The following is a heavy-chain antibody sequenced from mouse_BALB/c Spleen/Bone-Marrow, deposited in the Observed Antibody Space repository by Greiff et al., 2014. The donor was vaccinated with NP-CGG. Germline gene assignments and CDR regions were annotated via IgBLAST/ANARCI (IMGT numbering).Heavy chain of an antibody. J-gene: IGHJ2*01. Sequence: QVQLKESGAELARPGASVKLSCKASGYIFTSYWMQWVKQRPGQGLDWIGAIFPGDGDTMYTQKFKGKATLTADKSSSTAFMQLSSLASEDSAVYYCAREGGYWGQGTTLRVSS. V-gene: IGHV1-87*01. CDR3: AREGGY. CDR1: GYIFTSYW. CDR2: IFPGDGDT.